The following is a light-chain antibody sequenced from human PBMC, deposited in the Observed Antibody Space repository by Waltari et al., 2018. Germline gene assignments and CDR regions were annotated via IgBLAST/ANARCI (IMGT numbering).Light chain of an antibody. Sequence: DIVMTQSPDSLAVSLGESATINCKSSQSVLYSSHNKNYLAWYQQKPGQPPKLLVYWASTRESGVPDRFSGSGSGTDFTLTISSLQAEDVAVYYCQQYYSTPQTFGQGTKVEIK. J-gene: IGKJ1*01. CDR2: WAS. CDR3: QQYYSTPQT. V-gene: IGKV4-1*01. CDR1: QSVLYSSHNKNY.